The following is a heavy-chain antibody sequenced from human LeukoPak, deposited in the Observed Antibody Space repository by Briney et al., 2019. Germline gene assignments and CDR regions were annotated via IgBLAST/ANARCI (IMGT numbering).Heavy chain of an antibody. D-gene: IGHD3-22*01. CDR1: GFTVSSNY. CDR3: AKGGRVGGYYASSGLDY. Sequence: GGSLRLSCAASGFTVSSNYMSWVRQAPGKGLEWVSVIYSGGSTYYADSVKGRFTISRDNSKNTLYLQMNSLRAEDTAVYYCAKGGRVGGYYASSGLDYWGQGALVTVSS. J-gene: IGHJ4*02. V-gene: IGHV3-66*01. CDR2: IYSGGST.